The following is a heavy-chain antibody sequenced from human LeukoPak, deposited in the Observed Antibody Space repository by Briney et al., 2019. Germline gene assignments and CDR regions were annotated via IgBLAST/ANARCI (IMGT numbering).Heavy chain of an antibody. CDR1: GGSITSYY. CDR2: IYTSGST. Sequence: SETLSLTCTVSGGSITSYYWSWIRQPAGKGLEWIGRIYTSGSTNYNPSLKGRVTMSVDTSKNQFSLKLNSVTAADTAVYYCARGDILTGYRTFDYWGQGTLVTVSS. D-gene: IGHD3-9*01. CDR3: ARGDILTGYRTFDY. V-gene: IGHV4-4*07. J-gene: IGHJ4*02.